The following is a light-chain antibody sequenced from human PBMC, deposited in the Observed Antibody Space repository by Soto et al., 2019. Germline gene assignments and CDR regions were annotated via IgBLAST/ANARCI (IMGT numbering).Light chain of an antibody. J-gene: IGKJ5*01. CDR3: QKYGGSPIN. CDR2: GAS. CDR1: QSVSRR. Sequence: EVVLTQSPVSISSSTVGVATLSCRASQSVSRRLAWYQQRPGQSPRLLISGASMRASGVPVRFIGSGSGTDFTLTITRLEPEDFAVYYCQKYGGSPINFGIGKRLAIK. V-gene: IGKV3-20*01.